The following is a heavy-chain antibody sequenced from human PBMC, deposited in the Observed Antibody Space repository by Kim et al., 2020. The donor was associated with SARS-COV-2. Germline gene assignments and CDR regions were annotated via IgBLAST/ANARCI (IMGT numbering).Heavy chain of an antibody. CDR3: AKDSGGLLNYFDY. Sequence: GGSLRLSCAASGFTFSSYGMHWVRQAPGKGLEWVAVISYDGSNKYYADSVKGRFTISRDNSKNTLYLQMNSLRAQDTAVYYCAKDSGGLLNYFDYWGQGTLVTVSS. V-gene: IGHV3-30*18. CDR2: ISYDGSNK. D-gene: IGHD1-26*01. CDR1: GFTFSSYG. J-gene: IGHJ4*02.